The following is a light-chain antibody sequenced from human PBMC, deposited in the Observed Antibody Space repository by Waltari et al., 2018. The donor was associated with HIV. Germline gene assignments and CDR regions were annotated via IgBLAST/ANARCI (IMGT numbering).Light chain of an antibody. CDR1: NIGSKS. Sequence: SYVLTQPPSVSVAPGQTARFTCGGNNIGSKSVHWYQQKPGQAPLLVLFDDSDRPSGIPERFSGSNSGNTATLTISRVEAGDEADYYCQVLDSSSDVVFGGGTKLTVL. CDR3: QVLDSSSDVV. J-gene: IGLJ2*01. V-gene: IGLV3-21*02. CDR2: DDS.